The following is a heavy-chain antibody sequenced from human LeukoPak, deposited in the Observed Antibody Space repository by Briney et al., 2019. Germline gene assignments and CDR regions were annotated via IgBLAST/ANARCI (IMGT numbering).Heavy chain of an antibody. CDR1: GYTFTNYD. D-gene: IGHD2-2*01. CDR3: ARPHCSSTDCHPPEWFDP. V-gene: IGHV1-8*01. Sequence: ASVKVSCKTSGYTFTNYDINWVRQATGQGLEWMGWMNPNSGNTGYAQKFQGGVTMTRNTSISTAYMELSSLRSEDTAVYYCARPHCSSTDCHPPEWFDPWGQGTLVTVSS. J-gene: IGHJ5*02. CDR2: MNPNSGNT.